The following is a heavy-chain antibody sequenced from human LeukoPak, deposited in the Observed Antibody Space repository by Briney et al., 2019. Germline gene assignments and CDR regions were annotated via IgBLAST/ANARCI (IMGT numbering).Heavy chain of an antibody. J-gene: IGHJ4*02. CDR3: ASQTTVHPRVY. CDR2: IYYSGST. CDR1: GGSISSSSYY. V-gene: IGHV4-39*01. D-gene: IGHD4-17*01. Sequence: PSETLSLTCTVSGGSISSSSYYWGWIRQPPGKGLEWIGSIYYSGSTYYNPSLKSRVTISVDTSKNQFSLKLSSVTAADTAVYYCASQTTVHPRVYWGQGTLVTVSS.